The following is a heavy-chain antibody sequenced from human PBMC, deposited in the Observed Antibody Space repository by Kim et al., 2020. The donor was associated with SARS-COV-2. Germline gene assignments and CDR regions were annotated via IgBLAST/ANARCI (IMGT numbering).Heavy chain of an antibody. Sequence: SGPTLVNPTQTLTLTCTFSGFSLRTRGVGVGWIRQPPGKALEWLALIYWDGDERYSPSLKSRLTITKDTSKNQVVLIMTNMDPVDTATYYCAHGRPAGNSYGLFDYWGQGTLVTVSS. D-gene: IGHD5-18*01. J-gene: IGHJ4*02. V-gene: IGHV2-5*02. CDR3: AHGRPAGNSYGLFDY. CDR2: IYWDGDE. CDR1: GFSLRTRGVG.